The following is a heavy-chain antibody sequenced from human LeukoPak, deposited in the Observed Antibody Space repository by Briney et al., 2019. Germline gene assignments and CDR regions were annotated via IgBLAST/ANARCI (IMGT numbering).Heavy chain of an antibody. CDR2: IIPIFGTA. CDR1: GGTFSSYA. J-gene: IGHJ4*02. Sequence: SVNVSCKASGGTFSSYAISWVRQAPGQGLEWMGGIIPIFGTANYAQKFQGRVTITADESTSTAYMELSSLRSEDTAVYYCARDRGIAAAGPFDYWGQGTLVTVSS. CDR3: ARDRGIAAAGPFDY. V-gene: IGHV1-69*13. D-gene: IGHD6-13*01.